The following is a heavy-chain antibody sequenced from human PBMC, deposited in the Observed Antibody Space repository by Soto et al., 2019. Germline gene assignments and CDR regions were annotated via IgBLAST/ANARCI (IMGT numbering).Heavy chain of an antibody. V-gene: IGHV1-2*04. CDR1: GYTFTGYY. J-gene: IGHJ4*02. D-gene: IGHD1-26*01. CDR3: ARGGIVGATGPFDY. CDR2: INPNSGGT. Sequence: GASVKVSCKASGYTFTGYYMHWVRQAPGQGLEWMGWINPNSGGTNYAQKFQGWVTMTRDTSISTAYMELSRLRSDGTAVYYCARGGIVGATGPFDYWGQGTLVTVSS.